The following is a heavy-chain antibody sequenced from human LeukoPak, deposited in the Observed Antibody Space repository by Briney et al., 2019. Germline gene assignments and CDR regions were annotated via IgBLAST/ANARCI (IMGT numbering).Heavy chain of an antibody. V-gene: IGHV3-74*01. CDR1: GFPFSSHW. CDR2: INNDGSST. J-gene: IGHJ4*02. Sequence: GGSLRLSCAASGFPFSSHWMHWVRQAPGKGLVWVSRINNDGSSTNYADSVKGRFTISRDNAKNTLYLQMNSLRAEDTAVYYCARDWDGYGAPGDYWGQGTLVTVSS. CDR3: ARDWDGYGAPGDY. D-gene: IGHD5-24*01.